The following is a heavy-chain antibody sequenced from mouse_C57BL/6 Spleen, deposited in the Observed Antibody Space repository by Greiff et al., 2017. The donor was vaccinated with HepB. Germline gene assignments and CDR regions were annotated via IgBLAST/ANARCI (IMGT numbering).Heavy chain of an antibody. CDR1: GYTFTDYY. D-gene: IGHD1-1*01. Sequence: QVQLQQSGPELVKPGASVKISCKASGYTFTDYYINWVKQRPGQGLEWIGWIFPGSGSTYYNEKFKGKATLTVDKSSSTAYMLLSSLTSEDSAVYFCARSYYYGSSPHYYAMDYWGQGTSVTVSS. V-gene: IGHV1-75*01. CDR3: ARSYYYGSSPHYYAMDY. J-gene: IGHJ4*01. CDR2: IFPGSGST.